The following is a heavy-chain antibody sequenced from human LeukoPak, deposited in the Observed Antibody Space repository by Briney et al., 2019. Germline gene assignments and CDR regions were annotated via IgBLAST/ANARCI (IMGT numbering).Heavy chain of an antibody. J-gene: IGHJ4*02. D-gene: IGHD3-16*02. V-gene: IGHV3-53*05. Sequence: PGGSLRLSCAASGFIVNTNYMSWVRQAPGRGLEWVSFIYADGNTYYADSVKGRFTISRDNSKNTLYLQMNSLRAEDTAVYYCASVYDYVWGSYRYPIYDYWGQGTLVTVSS. CDR1: GFIVNTNY. CDR3: ASVYDYVWGSYRYPIYDY. CDR2: IYADGNT.